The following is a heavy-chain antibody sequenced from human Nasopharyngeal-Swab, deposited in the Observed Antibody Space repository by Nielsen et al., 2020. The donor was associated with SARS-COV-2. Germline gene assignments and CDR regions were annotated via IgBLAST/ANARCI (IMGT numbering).Heavy chain of an antibody. Sequence: GESLKISCAASGFTFSSYGMNWVRQAPGKGLEWVSYISSSSSTIYYADSVKGRFTISRDNAKNSLYLQMNSLRAEDTAVYYCARARDYGDYGLHYYYYMDVWGKGTTVTVSS. CDR2: ISSSSSTI. CDR3: ARARDYGDYGLHYYYYMDV. J-gene: IGHJ6*03. D-gene: IGHD4-17*01. V-gene: IGHV3-48*01. CDR1: GFTFSSYG.